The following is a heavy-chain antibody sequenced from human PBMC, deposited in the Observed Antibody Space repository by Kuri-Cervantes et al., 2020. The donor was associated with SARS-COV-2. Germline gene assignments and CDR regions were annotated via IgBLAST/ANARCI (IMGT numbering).Heavy chain of an antibody. CDR2: ISSSSSYI. D-gene: IGHD3-3*01. V-gene: IGHV3-21*01. CDR1: GFTFSSYT. J-gene: IGHJ5*02. CDR3: VRDGPPLLEWLLSSSNWFDP. Sequence: GGSLRLSCVASGFTFSSYTMNWVRQAPGKGLEWVSPISSSSSYIYYADSVKGRFTISRDNAKNSLYLQMNSLRAEDTAVYYCVRDGPPLLEWLLSSSNWFDPWGQGTLVTVSS.